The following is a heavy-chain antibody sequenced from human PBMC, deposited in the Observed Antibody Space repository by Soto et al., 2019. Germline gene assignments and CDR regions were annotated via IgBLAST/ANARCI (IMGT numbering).Heavy chain of an antibody. V-gene: IGHV4-30-2*06. Sequence: PSETLSLTCAVSGGSISSGGYSWSWIRQSPGKDLEWIGYIYHSGSTYYNPSLKSRATISVDRSKNQFSLKLSSVTAADTAVYYCASTSLVPHDAFDIWGQGTMVTVSS. J-gene: IGHJ3*02. CDR3: ASTSLVPHDAFDI. CDR1: GGSISSGGYS. D-gene: IGHD1-26*01. CDR2: IYHSGST.